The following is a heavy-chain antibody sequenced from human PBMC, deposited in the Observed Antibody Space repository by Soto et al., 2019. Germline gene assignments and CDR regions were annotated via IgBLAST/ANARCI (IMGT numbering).Heavy chain of an antibody. D-gene: IGHD1-26*01. CDR2: INPSGGST. CDR1: GYTFTSYY. V-gene: IGHV1-46*01. J-gene: IGHJ4*02. Sequence: ASVKVSCTASGYTFTSYYMHWVRQAPGQGLEWMGIINPSGGSTSYAQKFQGRVTITRDTSASTAYMELSSLRSEDTAVYYCASSGSYWGIDYWGQGTLVTVSS. CDR3: ASSGSYWGIDY.